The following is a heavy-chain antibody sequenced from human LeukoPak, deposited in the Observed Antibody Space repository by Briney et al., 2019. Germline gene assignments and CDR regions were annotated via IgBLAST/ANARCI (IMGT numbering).Heavy chain of an antibody. CDR3: ARLITSFYYFDY. D-gene: IGHD3-16*01. CDR2: ISGSGGST. CDR1: GFTFSSYA. Sequence: GGSLRLSCAASGFTFSSYAMSWVRQAPGKGLEWVSAISGSGGSTYYADSVKGRFTISRDNSKNTLYLQMNSLRAEDTAVYYCARLITSFYYFDYWGQGTLVTVSS. V-gene: IGHV3-23*01. J-gene: IGHJ4*02.